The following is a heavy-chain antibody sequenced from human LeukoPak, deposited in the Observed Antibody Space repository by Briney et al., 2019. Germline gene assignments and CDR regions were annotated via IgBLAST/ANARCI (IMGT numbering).Heavy chain of an antibody. CDR2: INPSGGST. D-gene: IGHD6-19*01. CDR1: GYTFIAYY. Sequence: ASVKVSCKASGYTFIAYYMHWVRQAPGQGLEWMGIINPSGGSTSYAQKFQGRVTMTRDTSTSTVYMELSSLRSEDTAVYYCARAMEQWLVQGGDYFDYWGQGTLVTVSS. V-gene: IGHV1-46*01. CDR3: ARAMEQWLVQGGDYFDY. J-gene: IGHJ4*02.